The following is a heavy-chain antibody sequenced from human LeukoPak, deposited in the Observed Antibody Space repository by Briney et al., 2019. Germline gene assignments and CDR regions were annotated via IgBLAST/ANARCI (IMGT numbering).Heavy chain of an antibody. V-gene: IGHV4-30-2*01. CDR1: GGSISSGGYS. CDR2: IYHSGST. J-gene: IGHJ4*02. CDR3: ARGVPHFDY. Sequence: SETLSLTCAVSGGSISSGGYSWSWIRQPPGKGLEWIGYIYHSGSTYYNPSLKSRVTISVDRSKNQFSLKLSSVTAADTAVYYCARGVPHFDYWGQGTLVTVSS. D-gene: IGHD3-10*01.